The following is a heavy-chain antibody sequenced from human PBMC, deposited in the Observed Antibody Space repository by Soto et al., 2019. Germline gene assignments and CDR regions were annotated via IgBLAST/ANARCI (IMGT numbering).Heavy chain of an antibody. V-gene: IGHV1-69*02. CDR3: ARVTADYGDHRGY. CDR2: IIPILGIA. CDR1: GGTFSSYT. Sequence: QVQLVQSGAEVKKPGSSVKVSCKASGGTFSSYTISWVRQAPGQGLEWMGRIIPILGIANYAQKFQGRVTITGDKSTSTAYMERSSLRSEDTAVYYCARVTADYGDHRGYWGQGTLGTVSS. D-gene: IGHD4-17*01. J-gene: IGHJ4*02.